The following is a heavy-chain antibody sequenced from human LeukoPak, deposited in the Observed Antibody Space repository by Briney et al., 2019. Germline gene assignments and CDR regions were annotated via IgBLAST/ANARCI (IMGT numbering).Heavy chain of an antibody. CDR1: GGSISSYY. CDR2: ISYSGST. CDR3: ARETDYSNYSNWFDP. V-gene: IGHV4-59*12. D-gene: IGHD4-11*01. J-gene: IGHJ5*02. Sequence: SETLSLTCTVSGGSISSYYWSWIRQPPGKGLEWIGYISYSGSTNYNPSLKSRVTISVDTSKNQFSLKLSSVTAADTAVYYCARETDYSNYSNWFDPWGQGTLVTVSS.